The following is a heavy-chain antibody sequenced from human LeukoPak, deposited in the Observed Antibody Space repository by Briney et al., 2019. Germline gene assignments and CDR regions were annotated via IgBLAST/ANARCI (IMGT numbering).Heavy chain of an antibody. CDR3: ARDLSVAYYMDV. J-gene: IGHJ6*03. V-gene: IGHV1-18*01. D-gene: IGHD5-12*01. CDR1: GYTFTSYG. Sequence: ASVKVSCKASGYTFTSYGISWVRQAPGQGLEWMGWISAYNGNTDYAQKLQGRVTMTTDTSTSTAYMELRSLRSDDTAVYYCARDLSVAYYMDVWGKGTTVTISS. CDR2: ISAYNGNT.